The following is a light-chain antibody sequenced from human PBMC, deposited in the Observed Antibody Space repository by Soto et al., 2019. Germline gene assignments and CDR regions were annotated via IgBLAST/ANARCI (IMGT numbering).Light chain of an antibody. Sequence: EIVFTQSPATLSLSPGERDTLSCGDIXSVSRSCLGWYQQKPGLAPRXVIAYXSSRATGSPDRLSGSGSVTDFTLTISRLEPEYFAVYYCQQYGSASSTFGQGTRLEIK. CDR3: QQYGSASST. CDR1: XSVSRSC. V-gene: IGKV3D-20*01. CDR2: YXS. J-gene: IGKJ5*01.